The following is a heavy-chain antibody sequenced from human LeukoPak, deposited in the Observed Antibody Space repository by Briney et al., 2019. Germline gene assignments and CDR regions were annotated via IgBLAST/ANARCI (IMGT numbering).Heavy chain of an antibody. Sequence: SETLSLTCAVSGGSISSSNWWSWVRQPPGRGLEWIREIYHSGSTNYNPSLKSRVTISVDKSKNQFSLKLSSVTAADTAVYYCARLQKRITMVRGVDWFDPWGQGTLVTVSS. CDR2: IYHSGST. CDR1: GGSISSSNW. V-gene: IGHV4-4*02. D-gene: IGHD3-10*01. J-gene: IGHJ5*02. CDR3: ARLQKRITMVRGVDWFDP.